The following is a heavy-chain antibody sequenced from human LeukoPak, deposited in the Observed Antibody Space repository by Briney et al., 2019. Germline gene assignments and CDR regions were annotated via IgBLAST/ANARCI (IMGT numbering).Heavy chain of an antibody. CDR2: IYSGGST. Sequence: PGGSLRLFCAASWYTVSSNYMSWVRQAPGKGLEWVSVIYSGGSTYYADSVKGRFTISRDNSKNTLYLQVNSLRAEDTAVYYCAREGYWGQGTLVTVSS. V-gene: IGHV3-53*01. CDR3: AREGY. J-gene: IGHJ4*02. CDR1: WYTVSSNY.